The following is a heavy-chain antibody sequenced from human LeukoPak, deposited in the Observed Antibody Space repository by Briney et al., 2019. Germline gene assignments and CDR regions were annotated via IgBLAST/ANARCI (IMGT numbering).Heavy chain of an antibody. V-gene: IGHV4-4*07. J-gene: IGHJ6*02. CDR1: GDSITNYY. D-gene: IGHD2-2*01. CDR2: IYGSGCT. Sequence: SETLSLTCTVSGDSITNYYWSWIRQSDGKGLEWIGRIYGSGCTNYNPSLKSRVTMSVDTSKNQFSLQLTSVTAADTAIYYCARYRVVPAAMDVWGHGTTVTVSS. CDR3: ARYRVVPAAMDV.